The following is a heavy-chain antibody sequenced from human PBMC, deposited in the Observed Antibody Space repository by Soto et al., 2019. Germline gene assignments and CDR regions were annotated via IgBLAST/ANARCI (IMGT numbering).Heavy chain of an antibody. CDR1: GYTFSNYG. V-gene: IGHV1-18*04. CDR2: ISPFTGDT. D-gene: IGHD2-15*01. Sequence: ASVKVSCKASGYTFSNYGINWVRQAPGQGLEWMGWISPFTGDTHYTQSLQDRVTMTTDTSTSTAYMELRSLRSADTAVYYCARSCSGGSCHSAYWGQGTMVTVYS. J-gene: IGHJ4*02. CDR3: ARSCSGGSCHSAY.